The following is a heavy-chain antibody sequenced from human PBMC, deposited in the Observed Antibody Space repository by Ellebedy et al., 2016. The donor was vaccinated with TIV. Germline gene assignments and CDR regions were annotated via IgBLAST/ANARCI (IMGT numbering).Heavy chain of an antibody. CDR1: GGRFKTYV. V-gene: IGHV1-69*13. D-gene: IGHD4-17*01. Sequence: ASVKVSCKASGGRFKTYVFSWVRQAPGQGLEWMGGIIPVFAKANYAQKFQGRVTITADESTTTAYMEVNSLTSEDTAVYFCARGSNGDPAFHYWGQGTLVTVSS. CDR3: ARGSNGDPAFHY. CDR2: IIPVFAKA. J-gene: IGHJ4*02.